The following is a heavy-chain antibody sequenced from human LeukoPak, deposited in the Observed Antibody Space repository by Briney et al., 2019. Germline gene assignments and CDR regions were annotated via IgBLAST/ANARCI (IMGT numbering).Heavy chain of an antibody. Sequence: GGSLRLSCAASGFTFSSYAMSWVRQAPGKGLGWVSAISGSGGSTYYADSVKGRFTIPRDNSKNTLDLQMNSRRAEDTAVYYCAKAPLVGATTPFDYWGQGTLVTVSS. J-gene: IGHJ4*02. CDR3: AKAPLVGATTPFDY. D-gene: IGHD1-26*01. V-gene: IGHV3-23*01. CDR2: ISGSGGST. CDR1: GFTFSSYA.